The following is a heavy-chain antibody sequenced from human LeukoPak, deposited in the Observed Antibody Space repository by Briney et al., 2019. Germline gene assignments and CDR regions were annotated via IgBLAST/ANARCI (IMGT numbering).Heavy chain of an antibody. V-gene: IGHV3-33*01. Sequence: GRSLRLSCAASGFTFSNYGMHWVRQAPGKGLEWVAVIWYDGNKKDYVDSVNGRFTISRDNYKNVLYLQMNSLRADDTAVYYGARDFYGDCSKFDSWGQGTLVTVSS. CDR2: IWYDGNKK. CDR1: GFTFSNYG. J-gene: IGHJ4*02. CDR3: ARDFYGDCSKFDS. D-gene: IGHD4-17*01.